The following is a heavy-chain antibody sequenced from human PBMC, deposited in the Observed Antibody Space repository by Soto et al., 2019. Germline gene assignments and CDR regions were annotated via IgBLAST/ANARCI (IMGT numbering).Heavy chain of an antibody. CDR2: MSYDGRDK. CDR3: VKAQSSTSRYGMDV. Sequence: GGSLRLSCAASGFTFSNFGLNWVRQAPGKGLEWVAVMSYDGRDKYYADSVKGRFTISRDNSENTLYLQMNSLRAEDTAVYYCVKAQSSTSRYGMDVWGQGTTVTVSS. CDR1: GFTFSNFG. D-gene: IGHD2-2*01. V-gene: IGHV3-30*18. J-gene: IGHJ6*02.